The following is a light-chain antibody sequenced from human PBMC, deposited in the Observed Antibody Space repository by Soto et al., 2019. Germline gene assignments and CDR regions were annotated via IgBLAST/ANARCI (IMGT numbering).Light chain of an antibody. Sequence: EIVMTQSPATLSVSPGERATLSCRASQSVSSNLAWYQQKPGQAPRLLIYGASTRATGIPARFSGSGSGTEVTLTISSLQSEDFAVYYCQQYIKWPEWKFGQGTKADI. CDR3: QQYIKWPEWK. CDR1: QSVSSN. CDR2: GAS. J-gene: IGKJ1*01. V-gene: IGKV3-15*01.